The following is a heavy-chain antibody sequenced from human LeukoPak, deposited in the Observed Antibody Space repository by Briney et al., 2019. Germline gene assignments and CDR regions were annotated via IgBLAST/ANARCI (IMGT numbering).Heavy chain of an antibody. J-gene: IGHJ4*02. D-gene: IGHD6-19*01. CDR1: GFTFSSYA. Sequence: GGSLRLSCAGSGFTFSSYAIHWVRQAPGKGLEWVAIVSSNGISKLYANSVEGRFTISRDNSKNMVHLQMNSLTGEDTALYYCVRRGDASSGWGDHDFWGQGALVTVSS. CDR3: VRRGDASSGWGDHDF. CDR2: VSSNGISK. V-gene: IGHV3-30*04.